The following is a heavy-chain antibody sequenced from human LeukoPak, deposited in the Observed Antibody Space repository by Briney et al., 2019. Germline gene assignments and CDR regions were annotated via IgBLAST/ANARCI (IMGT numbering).Heavy chain of an antibody. J-gene: IGHJ3*02. Sequence: PSETLSLTCAVYGGSFSGYYWSWIRQPPGKGLEWIGEINHSGSTNYNPSLKSRVTISVDTSKNQFSLKLSSVTAADTAVYYCASSYYGSGSYPGGWSAFDIWGQGTMVTVSS. CDR1: GGSFSGYY. V-gene: IGHV4-34*01. CDR3: ASSYYGSGSYPGGWSAFDI. CDR2: INHSGST. D-gene: IGHD3-10*01.